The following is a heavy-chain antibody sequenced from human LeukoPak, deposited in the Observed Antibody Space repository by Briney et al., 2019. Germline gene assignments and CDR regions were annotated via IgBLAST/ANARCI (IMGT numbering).Heavy chain of an antibody. D-gene: IGHD1-14*01. CDR3: ARGYDSWNTYNPHYFDY. Sequence: SETLSLTCTVSGGSISSYYWSWIRQPPGKQLEWIGYIYYSGSTNYNPSLQSRVTISVGTSKNQFSLKLSSVTAADTAMYYCARGYDSWNTYNPHYFDYWGQGSLVTVSS. J-gene: IGHJ4*02. CDR1: GGSISSYY. V-gene: IGHV4-59*01. CDR2: IYYSGST.